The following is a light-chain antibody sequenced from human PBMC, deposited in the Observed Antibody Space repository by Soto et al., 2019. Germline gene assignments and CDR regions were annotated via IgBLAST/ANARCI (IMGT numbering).Light chain of an antibody. J-gene: IGLJ7*01. CDR2: EVS. CDR1: SSDVGAYDY. CDR3: SSYTSPNTRVI. V-gene: IGLV2-14*03. Sequence: QSALTQPASVSGSPGQSITISCTGTSSDVGAYDYVSWYQQHPGKAPKLMIYEVSYRPSGVSNRFSGSKSGNTASLTISGLQAEDEADYYCSSYTSPNTRVIFGGGTQLTVL.